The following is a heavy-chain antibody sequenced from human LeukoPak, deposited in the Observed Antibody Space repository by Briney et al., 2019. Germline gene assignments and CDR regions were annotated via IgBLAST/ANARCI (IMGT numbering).Heavy chain of an antibody. Sequence: PGGSLRLSCAASGFTFSSYWMHWVRQAPGKGLVWVSRINSDGSSTSYADSVKGRFTISRDNAKNTLYLQMNSLRAEDTAVYYCARVPVVWNDVGSPDYWGQGTLVTVSS. CDR1: GFTFSSYW. J-gene: IGHJ4*02. CDR3: ARVPVVWNDVGSPDY. V-gene: IGHV3-74*01. D-gene: IGHD1-1*01. CDR2: INSDGSST.